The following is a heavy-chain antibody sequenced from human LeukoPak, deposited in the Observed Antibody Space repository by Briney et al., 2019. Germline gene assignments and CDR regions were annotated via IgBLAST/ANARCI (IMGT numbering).Heavy chain of an antibody. CDR3: ARRVTMVRGVITHFDY. J-gene: IGHJ4*02. D-gene: IGHD3-10*01. CDR1: GYSFTSYW. CDR2: IYPGDSDT. V-gene: IGHV5-51*01. Sequence: AGESLKISCKGSGYSFTSYWIGWVRQMPGKGLEWVGIIYPGDSDTRYSPSFQGQVTISADKSISTAYLQWSSLKASDTAMYYCARRVTMVRGVITHFDYWGQGTLVTVSS.